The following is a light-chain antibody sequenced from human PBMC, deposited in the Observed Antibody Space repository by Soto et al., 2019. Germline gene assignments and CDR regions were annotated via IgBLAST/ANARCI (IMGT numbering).Light chain of an antibody. CDR2: WAS. CDR1: QSVLYSSNNKNY. V-gene: IGKV4-1*01. CDR3: QQYYSSPPYT. J-gene: IGKJ2*01. Sequence: DIVMTQSPDSLAVSLGERATINCKSSQSVLYSSNNKNYLAWYQQKPGQPPKLLIYWASTRESGVPDRFSGSGSVTDFTLTISSLEVEDVAVYYCQQYYSSPPYTFGQGTKVEIK.